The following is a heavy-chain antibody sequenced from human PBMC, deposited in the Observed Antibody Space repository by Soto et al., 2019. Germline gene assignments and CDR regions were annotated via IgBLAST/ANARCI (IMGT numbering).Heavy chain of an antibody. CDR1: GFSLTTSGEG. D-gene: IGHD1-1*01. Sequence: QITLRESGPALLKPTQTLTLTCTFSGFSLTTSGEGVGWIRQPPGKAQEWLALIYWDDDKRYSPTLKNRLTISGDTSRSQVVLTMTNKDPVDTATYYCAHWKNTVIVATYFDYWGQGTLVTVSS. CDR2: IYWDDDK. J-gene: IGHJ4*02. CDR3: AHWKNTVIVATYFDY. V-gene: IGHV2-5*02.